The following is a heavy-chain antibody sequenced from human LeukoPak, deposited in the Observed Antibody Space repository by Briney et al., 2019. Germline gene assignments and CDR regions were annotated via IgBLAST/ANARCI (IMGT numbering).Heavy chain of an antibody. CDR3: ARRRNYYDSSGYYYDY. J-gene: IGHJ4*02. Sequence: SESLSLTCTVSGRSISSYYWSWIRQPPGKGLEWIGYTYTSGSTNYNPSLKSRVTISVDTSKNQFSLKLSSVTAADTAVYYCARRRNYYDSSGYYYDYWGQGTLVTVSS. D-gene: IGHD3-22*01. CDR1: GRSISSYY. CDR2: TYTSGST. V-gene: IGHV4-4*09.